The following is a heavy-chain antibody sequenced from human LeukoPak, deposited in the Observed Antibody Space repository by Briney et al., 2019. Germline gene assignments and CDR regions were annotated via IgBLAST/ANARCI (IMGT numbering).Heavy chain of an antibody. CDR1: GGSIDSSGSY. D-gene: IGHD6-19*01. CDR3: ARLFSRGWPYYYGLGA. Sequence: SYTLSLTCTVSGGSIDSSGSYWGWIRQPPGKGLEWIGCVYYGGDAYYNPSLKSRVTISADLSKNQFSLSPISVTAADTALYYCARLFSRGWPYYYGLGAWGQGTTVTVSS. CDR2: VYYGGDA. J-gene: IGHJ6*02. V-gene: IGHV4-39*01.